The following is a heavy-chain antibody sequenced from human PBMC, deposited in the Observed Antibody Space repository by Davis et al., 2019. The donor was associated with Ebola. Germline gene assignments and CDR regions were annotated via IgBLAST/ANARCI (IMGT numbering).Heavy chain of an antibody. CDR3: ATLPDI. CDR2: INTNTGNP. J-gene: IGHJ3*02. Sequence: ASVKVSCKASGYTFDNYALNWVRQAPGQGLEWMGWINTNTGNPTYAKGFTGRFVFSLDTSVSTAYLQINSLKTEDIAVYYCATLPDIWGQGTVVTVSS. V-gene: IGHV7-4-1*02. CDR1: GYTFDNYA.